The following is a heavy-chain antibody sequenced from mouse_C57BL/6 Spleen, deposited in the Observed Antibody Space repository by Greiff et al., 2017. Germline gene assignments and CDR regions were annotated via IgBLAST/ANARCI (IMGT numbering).Heavy chain of an antibody. CDR2: IDPENGAT. D-gene: IGHD1-1*01. J-gene: IGHJ4*01. CDR1: GFNIKDYY. CDR3: TTWALLDLMDY. Sequence: VQLQQSGAELVRPGASVKLSCTASGFNIKDYYMHWVKQRPEQGLEWIGWIDPENGATEYASKFQGKATITADTSSNTAYLQLSSLTSEYTAVYYCTTWALLDLMDYWGQGTSVTVSS. V-gene: IGHV14-4*01.